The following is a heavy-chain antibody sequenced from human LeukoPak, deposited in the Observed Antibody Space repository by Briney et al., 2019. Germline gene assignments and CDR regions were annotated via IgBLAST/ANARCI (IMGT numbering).Heavy chain of an antibody. CDR2: IKTDASEK. CDR3: ATYSTRNAREFQS. D-gene: IGHD4-11*01. J-gene: IGHJ1*01. V-gene: IGHV3-7*01. CDR1: GFIFSNCW. Sequence: GGSLRLSCETSGFIFSNCWMTWVRQAPGKGLEWVANIKTDASEKYYADSVKGRFTISRDNAKNSLDLQMNSLRAEDTAVYYCATYSTRNAREFQSWGQGTLVTVSS.